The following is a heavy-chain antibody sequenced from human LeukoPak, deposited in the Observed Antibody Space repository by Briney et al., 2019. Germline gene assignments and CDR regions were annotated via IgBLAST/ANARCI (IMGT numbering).Heavy chain of an antibody. CDR2: IKQDGSEK. D-gene: IGHD3-22*01. Sequence: GGSLRLSCAASGFTFSSYWMSWVRQAPGKGLEWVANIKQDGSEKYYVDSVKGRFTISRENAKNSLYLQMNSLRAEDTAVYYCARDHDYYDSSGYFYYFDYWGQGTLVTVSS. CDR1: GFTFSSYW. V-gene: IGHV3-7*01. J-gene: IGHJ4*02. CDR3: ARDHDYYDSSGYFYYFDY.